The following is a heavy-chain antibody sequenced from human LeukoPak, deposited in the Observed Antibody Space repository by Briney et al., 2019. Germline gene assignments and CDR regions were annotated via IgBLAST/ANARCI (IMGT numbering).Heavy chain of an antibody. CDR3: TRDLMDYDVSTGLHHYYMDV. D-gene: IGHD3-9*01. CDR2: IRNDGSII. Sequence: GGSLRLSCAASGFTFSSYGMHWIRQAPGKGLEWVAFIRNDGSIIYNADSVKGRFTISRDNAKNTLYLQMNTLRVEDTAVYYCTRDLMDYDVSTGLHHYYMDVWGQGTTVTVSS. J-gene: IGHJ6*02. CDR1: GFTFSSYG. V-gene: IGHV3-30*02.